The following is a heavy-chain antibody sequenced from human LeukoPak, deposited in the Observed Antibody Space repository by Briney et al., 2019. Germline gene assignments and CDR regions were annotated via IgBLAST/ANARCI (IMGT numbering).Heavy chain of an antibody. D-gene: IGHD2-21*01. CDR2: IRYDGSNK. CDR1: GFTFSSYG. V-gene: IGHV3-30*02. CDR3: ANFAVGCARCAFEI. Sequence: GGSLRLSCAASGFTFSSYGMHWVRQAPGKGLEWVAFIRYDGSNKYYADSVKGRFTISRDNSKNTLYLQMNSLRAEDTAVYYCANFAVGCARCAFEIWGQGTMVTVSS. J-gene: IGHJ3*02.